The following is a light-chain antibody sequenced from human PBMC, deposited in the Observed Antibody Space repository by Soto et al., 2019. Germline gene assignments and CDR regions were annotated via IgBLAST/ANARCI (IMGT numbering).Light chain of an antibody. CDR3: SSYTSSSTLGV. Sequence: QSALTQPASVSGSPGQSITISCPGTSRDVGGYNYVSWYQQHPGKAPKLMIYEVSNRPSGVSNRFSGSKPGNTASLTISGLQAEDEADYYCSSYTSSSTLGVFGGGTKLTVL. CDR2: EVS. J-gene: IGLJ2*01. V-gene: IGLV2-14*01. CDR1: SRDVGGYNY.